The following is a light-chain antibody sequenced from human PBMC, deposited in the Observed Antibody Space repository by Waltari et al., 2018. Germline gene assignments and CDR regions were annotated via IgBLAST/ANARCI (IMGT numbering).Light chain of an antibody. CDR3: NSYAGSNDVV. Sequence: QSALTQPPSASGSPGQSVTISCTGTSSDVGGYNYVSWYQQHPGKAPKLMIYEVNKRPSGVLDRVSGSKSANTASLTVSGLQAEDEADYFCNSYAGSNDVVFGGGTMLTVL. V-gene: IGLV2-8*01. J-gene: IGLJ3*02. CDR2: EVN. CDR1: SSDVGGYNY.